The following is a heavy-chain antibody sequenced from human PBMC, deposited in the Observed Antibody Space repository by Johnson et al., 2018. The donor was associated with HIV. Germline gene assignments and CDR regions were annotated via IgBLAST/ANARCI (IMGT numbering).Heavy chain of an antibody. J-gene: IGHJ3*02. Sequence: VQLVESGGGVVQPGRSLRLSCAASGFTFRSYAMHWVRQAPGKGLEWVADISYDGTNKYYADSVKGRFTISRDNAKNSLYLQMNSLRAEDTAVYYCARGFDAFDIWGQGTMVTVSS. V-gene: IGHV3-30*04. CDR1: GFTFRSYA. CDR3: ARGFDAFDI. CDR2: ISYDGTNK.